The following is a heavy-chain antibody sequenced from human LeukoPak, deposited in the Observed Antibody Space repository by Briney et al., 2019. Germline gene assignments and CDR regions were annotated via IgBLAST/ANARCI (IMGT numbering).Heavy chain of an antibody. CDR3: ARVYGSGISPSHFDY. V-gene: IGHV3-30*02. J-gene: IGHJ4*02. D-gene: IGHD3-10*01. CDR1: GFTFSSYG. CDR2: IRYDGSNK. Sequence: GGSLRLSCAASGFTFSSYGMHWVRQAPGKGLEWVAFIRYDGSNKYYADSVKGRFTISRDNSKNTLYLQMNSLRAEDTALYYCARVYGSGISPSHFDYWGQGTLVTVSS.